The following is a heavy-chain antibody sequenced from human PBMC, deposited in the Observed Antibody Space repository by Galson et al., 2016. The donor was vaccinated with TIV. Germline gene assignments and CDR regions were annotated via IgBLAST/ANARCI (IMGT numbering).Heavy chain of an antibody. CDR3: ARPGNYDGDRRVAFDL. J-gene: IGHJ3*01. D-gene: IGHD4-23*01. CDR1: GFTFSSWH. V-gene: IGHV3-48*04. CDR2: ITYTSATI. Sequence: LRLSCAASGFTFSSWHMDWVRQAPGEGLEWISFITYTSATIYYADSVKGRFTVSRDNAKNSLYLQMNSLRAEDTAVYYCARPGNYDGDRRVAFDLWGQGKMVTVSP.